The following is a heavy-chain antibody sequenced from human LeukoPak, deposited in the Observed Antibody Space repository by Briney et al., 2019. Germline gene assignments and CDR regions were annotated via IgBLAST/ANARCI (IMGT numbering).Heavy chain of an antibody. CDR3: ARDRNYDYIWESYRPDYFDY. V-gene: IGHV3-21*01. CDR1: GFTFSSYT. Sequence: GGSLRLSCAASGFTFSSYTMNWVRQAPGKGLEWVSSISSSSSYIYYADSVKGRFTISRDNAKNSLYLQMNSLRAEDTAVYYCARDRNYDYIWESYRPDYFDYWGQGTLVTVSS. CDR2: ISSSSSYI. D-gene: IGHD3-16*02. J-gene: IGHJ4*02.